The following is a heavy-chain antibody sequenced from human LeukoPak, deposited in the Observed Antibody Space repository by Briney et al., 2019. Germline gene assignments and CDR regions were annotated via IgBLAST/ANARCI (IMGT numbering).Heavy chain of an antibody. J-gene: IGHJ4*02. Sequence: PSETLSLTCTVSGASISSYYWSSLRQPPGKGLEWLGYIYTSGSTNYNPSLKSRVTISVDTSKNQFSLKLSSVTAADTAVYYCARHGGAGYSSSWYHFDYWGQGTLVTVSS. CDR3: ARHGGAGYSSSWYHFDY. CDR1: GASISSYY. D-gene: IGHD6-13*01. CDR2: IYTSGST. V-gene: IGHV4-4*09.